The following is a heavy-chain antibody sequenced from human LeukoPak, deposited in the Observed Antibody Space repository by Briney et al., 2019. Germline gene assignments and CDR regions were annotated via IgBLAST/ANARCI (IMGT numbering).Heavy chain of an antibody. Sequence: GGSLRLSCAASGFTFSVYYMSWIRQAPGKGLEWVSYISSSGSTIYYADSVKGRFTISRDNAKNTLYLQMDSLRAEDTAKYYCAKSLLTTASGTGRAFDIWGQGTMVTVSA. D-gene: IGHD1-26*01. CDR1: GFTFSVYY. CDR2: ISSSGSTI. J-gene: IGHJ3*02. CDR3: AKSLLTTASGTGRAFDI. V-gene: IGHV3-11*01.